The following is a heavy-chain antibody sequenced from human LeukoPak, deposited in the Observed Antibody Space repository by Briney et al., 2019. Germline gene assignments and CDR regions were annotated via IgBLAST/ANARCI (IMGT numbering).Heavy chain of an antibody. J-gene: IGHJ4*02. CDR1: GFTFSNYA. CDR2: ISPSGGTI. V-gene: IGHV3-23*01. CDR3: ADRGNTVATLDY. Sequence: GGSLRLSCAASGFTFSNYAMSWVRQAPGKGLEWVSGISPSGGTIYYADSVKGRFTVSRDNPKNTLYLQMNSLRAEDTAVYYCADRGNTVATLDYWGQGTLVTVSS. D-gene: IGHD4-17*01.